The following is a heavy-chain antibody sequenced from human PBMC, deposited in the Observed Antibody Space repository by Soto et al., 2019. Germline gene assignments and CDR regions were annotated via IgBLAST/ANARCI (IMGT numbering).Heavy chain of an antibody. CDR1: GYSFTSYW. J-gene: IGHJ3*02. V-gene: IGHV5-10-1*01. D-gene: IGHD2-2*01. CDR2: IDPSDSYT. CDR3: ARYTDILGYCSSTSCPDAFDI. Sequence: GESLKISCKGSGYSFTSYWISWVRQMPGKGLEWMGRIDPSDSYTNYSPSFQGHVTISADKSISTAYLQWSSLKASDTDMYYCARYTDILGYCSSTSCPDAFDIWGQGTMVTVSS.